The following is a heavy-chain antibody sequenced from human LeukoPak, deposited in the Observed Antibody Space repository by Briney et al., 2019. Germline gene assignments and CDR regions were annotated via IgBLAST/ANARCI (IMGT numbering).Heavy chain of an antibody. CDR2: ISSSSSYI. J-gene: IGHJ4*02. V-gene: IGHV3-21*01. Sequence: GGSLRLSCAASGFTFSSYAMSWVRQAPGKGLEWVSSISSSSSYIYYADSVKGRFTISRDNAKNSLYLQMNSLRAEDTAVYYCAVGSLYCSSTSCPGDYWGQGTLVTVSS. CDR1: GFTFSSYA. D-gene: IGHD2-2*01. CDR3: AVGSLYCSSTSCPGDY.